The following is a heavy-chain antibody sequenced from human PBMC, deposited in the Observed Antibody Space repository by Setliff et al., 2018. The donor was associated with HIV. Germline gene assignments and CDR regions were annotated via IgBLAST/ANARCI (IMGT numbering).Heavy chain of an antibody. Sequence: SETLSLTCTVSGGSISSSSYYWGWIRQPPGKGLEWIGSIYYSGSTYYNPSLKSRVTISVDTSKNQFSLKLTSVTAADTATYYCAAPRGMSTILVYWGQGSLVTSPQ. J-gene: IGHJ4*02. CDR3: AAPRGMSTILVY. CDR1: GGSISSSSYY. CDR2: IYYSGST. D-gene: IGHD3-9*01. V-gene: IGHV4-39*01.